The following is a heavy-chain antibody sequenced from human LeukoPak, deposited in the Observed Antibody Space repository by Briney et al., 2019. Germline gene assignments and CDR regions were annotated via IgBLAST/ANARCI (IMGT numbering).Heavy chain of an antibody. V-gene: IGHV4-59*01. CDR1: GGSISSYY. Sequence: MTSETLSLTCTVSGGSISSYYWSWIRQPPGKGLEWIGYIYYSGSTNYNPSLKSRVTISVDTSKNQFSLKLSSVTAADTAVYYCARTRHYYDSSGYGYWGQGTLVTVSS. CDR3: ARTRHYYDSSGYGY. CDR2: IYYSGST. J-gene: IGHJ4*02. D-gene: IGHD3-22*01.